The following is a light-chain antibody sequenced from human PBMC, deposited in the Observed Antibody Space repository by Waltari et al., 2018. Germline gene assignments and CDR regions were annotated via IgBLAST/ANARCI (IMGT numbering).Light chain of an antibody. CDR1: QGISSY. CDR2: AAS. Sequence: DIQLTQSPSFLSASVGDRVTITCRTSQGISSYLAWYQQKPGKAPKLLIYAASTLQSVVPSRFSGSGSGSEFALTSSGLQPEDFATYICQQLNSYPPTIGQGTKVEIK. V-gene: IGKV1-9*01. CDR3: QQLNSYPPT. J-gene: IGKJ2*01.